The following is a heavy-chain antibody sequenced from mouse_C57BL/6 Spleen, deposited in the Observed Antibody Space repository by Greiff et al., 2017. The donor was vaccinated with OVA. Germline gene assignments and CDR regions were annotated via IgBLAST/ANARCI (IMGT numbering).Heavy chain of an antibody. Sequence: EVKLMESGPGLVKPSQSLSLTCSVTGYSITSGYYWNWIRQFPGNKLEWMGYISYDGSNNYNPSLKNRISITRDTSKNQFFLKLNSVTTEDTATYHCAREQDDSSGPYYAMDYWGQGTSVTVSS. D-gene: IGHD3-2*02. CDR1: GYSITSGYY. V-gene: IGHV3-6*01. CDR3: AREQDDSSGPYYAMDY. J-gene: IGHJ4*01. CDR2: ISYDGSN.